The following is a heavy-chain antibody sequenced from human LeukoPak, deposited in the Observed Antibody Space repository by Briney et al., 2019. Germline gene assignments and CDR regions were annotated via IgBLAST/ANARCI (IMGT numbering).Heavy chain of an antibody. CDR2: ISWNSGSI. Sequence: GGSLRLSCAASGFTFDDYAMHWVRHAPGKGLEWVSGISWNSGSIGYADSVKGRFTISRDNAKNSLYLQMNSLRAEDTALYYCAALSGITMIVAFDYWGQGTLVTVSS. V-gene: IGHV3-9*01. CDR3: AALSGITMIVAFDY. D-gene: IGHD3-22*01. CDR1: GFTFDDYA. J-gene: IGHJ4*02.